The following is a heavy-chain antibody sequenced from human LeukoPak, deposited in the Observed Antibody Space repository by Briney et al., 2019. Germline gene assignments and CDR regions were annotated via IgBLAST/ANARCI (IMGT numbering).Heavy chain of an antibody. Sequence: SVKVSCKASGGTFSSYAISWVRQAPGQGLEWMGGIIPIFGTANYAQKFQGRVTITADKSTTTAYMELSSLRSEDTAVYYCAREVYGSGSYYLDYWGQGTLVTVSS. D-gene: IGHD3-10*01. CDR2: IIPIFGTA. CDR1: GGTFSSYA. V-gene: IGHV1-69*06. J-gene: IGHJ4*02. CDR3: AREVYGSGSYYLDY.